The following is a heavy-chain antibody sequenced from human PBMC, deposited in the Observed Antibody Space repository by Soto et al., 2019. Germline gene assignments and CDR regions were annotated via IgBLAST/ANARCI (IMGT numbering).Heavy chain of an antibody. CDR2: ISYDGSNK. V-gene: IGHV3-30-3*01. CDR3: ARDSCSGSCYSSYYYGMDV. Sequence: QVQLVESGGGVVQPGRSLRLSCAASGFTFSSYAMHWVRQAPGKGLEWVAVISYDGSNKYYADSVKGRFTISRDNSKNTLYLQMNSLRAEDTAVYYCARDSCSGSCYSSYYYGMDVWGQGTTVTVSS. CDR1: GFTFSSYA. D-gene: IGHD2-15*01. J-gene: IGHJ6*02.